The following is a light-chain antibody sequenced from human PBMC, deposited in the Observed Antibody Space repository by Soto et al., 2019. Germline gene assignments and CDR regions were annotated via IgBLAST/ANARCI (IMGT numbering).Light chain of an antibody. V-gene: IGKV3-11*01. Sequence: VLTQAPDTLSVSPGERATLSCRASQAINNNVAWYQLKDGQVPRLLIYGASTRAADVPARFSGGGSGTDFTLTISSLEREDFAVYYCHQRRNLLTFGGGTKVDIK. J-gene: IGKJ4*01. CDR1: QAINNN. CDR2: GAS. CDR3: HQRRNLLT.